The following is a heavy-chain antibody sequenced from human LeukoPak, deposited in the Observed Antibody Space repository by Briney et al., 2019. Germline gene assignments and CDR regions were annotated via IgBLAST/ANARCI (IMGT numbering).Heavy chain of an antibody. CDR2: IYYSGST. V-gene: IGHV4-59*08. J-gene: IGHJ4*02. Sequence: SETLSLTCTVSGGSISSYYWNWIRQPPGKGLEWIGYIYYSGSTNYNPSLKSRVTISVDTSKNQFSLKLSSVTAADTSIYYCARQGNWNLDYWGQGTLVTVSS. D-gene: IGHD1-1*01. CDR3: ARQGNWNLDY. CDR1: GGSISSYY.